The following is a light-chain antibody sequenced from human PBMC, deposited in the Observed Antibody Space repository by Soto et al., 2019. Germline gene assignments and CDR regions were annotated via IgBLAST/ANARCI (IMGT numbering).Light chain of an antibody. V-gene: IGLV2-23*01. J-gene: IGLJ1*01. CDR2: EGS. Sequence: QSVLTQPASVSGSPGQSITISCTGTSSDVGSYNLVSWYQQHPGKAPKLMIYEGSKRPSGVSNRFSGSKSGNTASLTISGLQAEDVSYYYCGSNAGSSTFLYVSVPGSNDPV. CDR3: GSNAGSSTFLYV. CDR1: SSDVGSYNL.